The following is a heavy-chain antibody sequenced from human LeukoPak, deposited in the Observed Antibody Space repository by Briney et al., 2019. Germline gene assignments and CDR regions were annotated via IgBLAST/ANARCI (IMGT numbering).Heavy chain of an antibody. CDR3: ARLGIGVVPSAMLGDYYFDY. Sequence: SETLSLTCTVSGGSISSYYWSWIRQPPGKGLDGIGYIYYSGSTKYNPSLKSRVTISVDTSKNQFSLKLTSVTAADTAVYYCARLGIGVVPSAMLGDYYFDYWGQGTLVTVSS. CDR2: IYYSGST. J-gene: IGHJ4*02. V-gene: IGHV4-59*08. D-gene: IGHD2-2*01. CDR1: GGSISSYY.